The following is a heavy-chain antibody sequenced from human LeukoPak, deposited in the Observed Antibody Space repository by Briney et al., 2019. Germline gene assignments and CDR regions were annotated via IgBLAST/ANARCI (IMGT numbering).Heavy chain of an antibody. Sequence: GGSLRFSCAASGFTFSEAYLSWVRQAPGKGLEWVGRIKRKTDGGAVDYAAPVNGRFTISRDDSQNTLHLQMNSLETEDTAVYYCTGRTTAPYYFDYWGQGTLVIVSS. CDR3: TGRTTAPYYFDY. V-gene: IGHV3-15*01. CDR1: GFTFSEAY. J-gene: IGHJ4*02. CDR2: IKRKTDGGAV. D-gene: IGHD4-17*01.